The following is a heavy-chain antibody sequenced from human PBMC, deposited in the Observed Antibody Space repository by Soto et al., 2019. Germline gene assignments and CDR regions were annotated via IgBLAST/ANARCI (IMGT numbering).Heavy chain of an antibody. Sequence: QVQLVESGGGVVQPGRSLRLSCAASGFTFSSYAMHWVRQAPGKGLEWVAVISYDGSNKYYADSVKGRFTISRDNSKNTLYLQMNSLRAEDTAVYYCATGYSSGWYGHYFDYWGQGTLVTVSS. V-gene: IGHV3-30-3*01. CDR2: ISYDGSNK. J-gene: IGHJ4*02. CDR1: GFTFSSYA. CDR3: ATGYSSGWYGHYFDY. D-gene: IGHD6-19*01.